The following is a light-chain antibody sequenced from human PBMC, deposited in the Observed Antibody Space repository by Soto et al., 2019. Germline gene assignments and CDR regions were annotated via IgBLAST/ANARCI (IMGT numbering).Light chain of an antibody. CDR1: QSVNSH. Sequence: IVMTQFPATLSVSPGERATLSCRASQSVNSHLAWYQQKPGQAPRLLIYGASTRATGIPARFSGSGSGTEFTLTISSLQSEDFAVYYCQQYNNWPPWTFGQGTKVEIK. CDR3: QQYNNWPPWT. V-gene: IGKV3-15*01. CDR2: GAS. J-gene: IGKJ1*01.